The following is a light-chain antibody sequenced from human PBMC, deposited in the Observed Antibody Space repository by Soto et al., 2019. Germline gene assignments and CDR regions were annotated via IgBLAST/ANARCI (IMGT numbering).Light chain of an antibody. V-gene: IGLV1-44*01. J-gene: IGLJ1*01. Sequence: QAVVTQTPSASGTPGQRVTISCSGSSPNIGTNAVNWCQQLPGTAPRLLIYSNDQRPPGVPDRFSGSKSGTSASLAISGLQSEDEADYHCSSYSSGSTLYVFGTGTKLTVL. CDR2: SND. CDR1: SPNIGTNA. CDR3: SSYSSGSTLYV.